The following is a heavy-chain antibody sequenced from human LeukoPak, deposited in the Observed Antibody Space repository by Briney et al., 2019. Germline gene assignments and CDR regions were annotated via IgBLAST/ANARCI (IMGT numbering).Heavy chain of an antibody. V-gene: IGHV1-2*02. Sequence: ASVKVSCKASGYTFTGYYMHWVRQAPGQGLGWMGWINPNSGGTNYAQKFQGRVTMTRDTSISTAYMELSRPRSDDTAVYYCARGASIPIFGVVILEGGFDPWGQGTLVTVSS. J-gene: IGHJ5*02. CDR3: ARGASIPIFGVVILEGGFDP. CDR2: INPNSGGT. D-gene: IGHD3-3*01. CDR1: GYTFTGYY.